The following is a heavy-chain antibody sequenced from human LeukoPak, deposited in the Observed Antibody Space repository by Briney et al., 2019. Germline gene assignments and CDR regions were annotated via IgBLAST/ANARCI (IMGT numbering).Heavy chain of an antibody. D-gene: IGHD3-22*01. CDR3: ARYYYDSSGYPYYLDY. CDR1: GFTVSGNY. CDR2: IYSGGST. Sequence: GGSLRLSCAASGFTVSGNYMSWVRQAPGKGLEWVSVIYSGGSTYYADSVKGRFTISRDNSKNTLYLQMNSLRAEDTAVYYCARYYYDSSGYPYYLDYWGQGTLVTVSP. V-gene: IGHV3-53*01. J-gene: IGHJ4*02.